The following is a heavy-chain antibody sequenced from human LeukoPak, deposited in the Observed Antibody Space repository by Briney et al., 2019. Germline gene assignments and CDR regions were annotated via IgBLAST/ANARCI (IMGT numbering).Heavy chain of an antibody. CDR1: GFTFSSYS. CDR2: ISSSSSYI. J-gene: IGHJ4*02. V-gene: IGHV3-21*01. Sequence: GGSLRLSCAASGFTFSSYSMNWVRQAPGKGLEWVSSISSSSSYIYYADSVKGRFTISRDDAKNSLYLQMNSLRAEDTAVYYCARVWYSGSYPVDYWGQGTLVTVSS. D-gene: IGHD1-26*01. CDR3: ARVWYSGSYPVDY.